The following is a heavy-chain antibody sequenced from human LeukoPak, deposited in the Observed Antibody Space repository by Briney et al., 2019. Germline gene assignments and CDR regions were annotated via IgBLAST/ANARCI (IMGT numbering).Heavy chain of an antibody. Sequence: GGSLRLSCAASGFTFSSYAMSWVRQDPGKGLEWVSAISGSGGSTYYADSVKGRFTISRDNSKNTLYLQMNSLRAEDTAVYYCAKAPSAVAGTPYYFDYWGQGTLVTVSS. J-gene: IGHJ4*02. CDR1: GFTFSSYA. D-gene: IGHD6-19*01. CDR3: AKAPSAVAGTPYYFDY. V-gene: IGHV3-23*01. CDR2: ISGSGGST.